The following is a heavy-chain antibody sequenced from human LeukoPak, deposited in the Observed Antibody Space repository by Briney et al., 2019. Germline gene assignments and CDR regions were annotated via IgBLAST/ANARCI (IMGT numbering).Heavy chain of an antibody. D-gene: IGHD6-19*01. CDR2: ISYDGRNE. V-gene: IGHV3-30*03. J-gene: IGHJ5*01. Sequence: GGSLRLSCAASGFTFGSYGMHWVRQAPGKGLEWVAVISYDGRNEYYADSVKGRFAISRDNPKNTLYLQMNSLRPEDTAVYYCARVVAGIDWFDSWGQGTLVTVSS. CDR3: ARVVAGIDWFDS. CDR1: GFTFGSYG.